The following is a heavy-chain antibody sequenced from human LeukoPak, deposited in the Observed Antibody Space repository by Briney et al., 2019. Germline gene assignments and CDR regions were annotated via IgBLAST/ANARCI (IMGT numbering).Heavy chain of an antibody. CDR2: INPNSGGT. D-gene: IGHD3-22*01. Sequence: GASVKVSCKAFGYTFTGYYMHWVRQAPGQGLEWMGRINPNSGGTNYAQKFQGRVTMTRDTSISTAYMELSRLRSDDTAVYYCARFLTLGYYDSSGYDYWGQGTLVTVSS. CDR3: ARFLTLGYYDSSGYDY. V-gene: IGHV1-2*06. CDR1: GYTFTGYY. J-gene: IGHJ4*02.